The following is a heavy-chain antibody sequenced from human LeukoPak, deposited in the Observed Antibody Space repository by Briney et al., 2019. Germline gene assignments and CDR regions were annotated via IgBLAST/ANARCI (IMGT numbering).Heavy chain of an antibody. D-gene: IGHD2-15*01. V-gene: IGHV3-33*01. CDR3: ARAYFESKGGGGPLDY. CDR2: IWYDGSNK. J-gene: IGHJ4*02. Sequence: PGRSLRLSCAASGFTFSSYGMHWVRQAPGKGLEWVAVIWYDGSNKYYADSVKGRFTISRDNSKNTLYLQMNSLRAEDTAVYYCARAYFESKGGGGPLDYWGQGTLITVSS. CDR1: GFTFSSYG.